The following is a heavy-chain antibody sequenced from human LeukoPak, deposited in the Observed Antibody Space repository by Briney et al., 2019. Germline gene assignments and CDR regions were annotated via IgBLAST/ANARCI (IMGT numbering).Heavy chain of an antibody. CDR3: AKDRSSGRNYFDY. D-gene: IGHD6-19*01. CDR2: ISGSGSGT. J-gene: IGHJ4*02. CDR1: GFTFTNYA. Sequence: GGSLRLSCAASGFTFTNYAMSWVRQAPGKGLEWVSTISGSGSGTYYADSVKGRFTISRDNSKNTLYLQMNSLRAEDTAVYYCAKDRSSGRNYFDYWGQGTLVTVSS. V-gene: IGHV3-23*01.